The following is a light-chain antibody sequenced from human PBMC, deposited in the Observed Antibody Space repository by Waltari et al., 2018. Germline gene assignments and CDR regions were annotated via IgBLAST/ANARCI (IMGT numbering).Light chain of an antibody. Sequence: DIVLTQSPGTLSLSPVERATLACRASQYVGSNFLAWYQQKPGQAPRLLSYDSSNRATGIPDRFSGSGSGTDFTLTISGLEPEDFAVYHCHQYGSSPHTFGGGTKVEIE. CDR1: QYVGSNF. CDR3: HQYGSSPHT. V-gene: IGKV3-20*01. CDR2: DSS. J-gene: IGKJ4*01.